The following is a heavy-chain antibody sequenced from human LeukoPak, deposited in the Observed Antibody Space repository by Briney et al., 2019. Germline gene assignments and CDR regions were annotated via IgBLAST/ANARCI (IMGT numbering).Heavy chain of an antibody. Sequence: SETLSLTCTVSGGSISSYYWSWIRQPPGKGLEWIGYIYYSGSTNYNPSLKSRVTISVDTSKNQFSLKLSSVTAADTAVYYCARVYIAGYYFDYWGQGTLVTVSS. CDR3: ARVYIAGYYFDY. D-gene: IGHD2-15*01. J-gene: IGHJ4*02. CDR2: IYYSGST. CDR1: GGSISSYY. V-gene: IGHV4-59*01.